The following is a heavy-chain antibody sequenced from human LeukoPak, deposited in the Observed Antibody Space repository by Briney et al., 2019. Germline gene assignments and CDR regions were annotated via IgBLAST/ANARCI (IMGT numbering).Heavy chain of an antibody. CDR2: IYYSGST. D-gene: IGHD3-3*01. V-gene: IGHV4-59*01. J-gene: IGHJ3*02. Sequence: SETLSLTCTVSGGSISRYYWSWIRQPPGKGLEWIGYIYYSGSTNYNPSLKSRVTISVDTSKNQFSLKLSSVTAADTAVYYCARLTIFGVVIHAFDIWGQGTMVTVSS. CDR3: ARLTIFGVVIHAFDI. CDR1: GGSISRYY.